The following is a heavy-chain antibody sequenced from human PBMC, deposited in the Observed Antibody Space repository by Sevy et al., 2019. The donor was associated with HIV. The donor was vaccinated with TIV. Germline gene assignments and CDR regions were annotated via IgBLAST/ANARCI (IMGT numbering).Heavy chain of an antibody. J-gene: IGHJ4*01. CDR1: GFTFSYSG. V-gene: IGHV3-30*02. D-gene: IGHD6-6*01. Sequence: GGSLRLSCAASGFTFSYSGMHWVRQAPGKGLEWVTFIQYDGSNKYYADSVKGRFTISIYNSKNTLYLQMNSLGRDDTALYFCAENTAAARTGGFDYRGHGILVTVSS. CDR2: IQYDGSNK. CDR3: AENTAAARTGGFDY.